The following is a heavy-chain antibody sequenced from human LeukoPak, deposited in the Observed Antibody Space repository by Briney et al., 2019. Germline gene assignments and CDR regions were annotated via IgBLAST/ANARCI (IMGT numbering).Heavy chain of an antibody. CDR3: AKGKKQLEGRVIDWVYYFDY. Sequence: GGSLRLSCAASGFTFDDYAMHWVRQAPGKGLEWVSGISWNRGSIGYAESVKARFTISRDNAKNSLYLQMNSLRAEDTALYYCAKGKKQLEGRVIDWVYYFDYWGQGTLVTVSS. CDR1: GFTFDDYA. J-gene: IGHJ4*02. CDR2: ISWNRGSI. D-gene: IGHD3-16*02. V-gene: IGHV3-9*01.